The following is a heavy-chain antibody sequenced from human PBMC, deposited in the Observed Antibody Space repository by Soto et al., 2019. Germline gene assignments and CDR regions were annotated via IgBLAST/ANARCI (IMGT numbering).Heavy chain of an antibody. CDR2: IIPISGTT. D-gene: IGHD2-8*01. Sequence: GASVKVSCKASGDVFRSYGINWARQAPGQGLEWMGGIIPISGTTNYAQKFQGRVAITADESTDTVYMELSRLRSEDTAVYFCARVRCFNGLCHTGYYGMDVWGQGTTVTVSS. J-gene: IGHJ6*02. CDR3: ARVRCFNGLCHTGYYGMDV. CDR1: GDVFRSYG. V-gene: IGHV1-69*13.